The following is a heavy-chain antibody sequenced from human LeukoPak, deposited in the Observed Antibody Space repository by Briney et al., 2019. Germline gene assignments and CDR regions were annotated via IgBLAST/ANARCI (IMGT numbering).Heavy chain of an antibody. CDR2: ISHSGST. V-gene: IGHV4-34*01. D-gene: IGHD3-3*01. J-gene: IGHJ4*02. CDR1: GGSFSGYY. CDR3: ARARPRSGLGY. Sequence: SETLSLTCAVYGGSFSGYYWSWIRQPPGKGLEWIGEISHSGSTNYNPSLKSRVTISADTSKNQFSLKLSSVTAADTAVYYCARARPRSGLGYWGQGTLVTVSS.